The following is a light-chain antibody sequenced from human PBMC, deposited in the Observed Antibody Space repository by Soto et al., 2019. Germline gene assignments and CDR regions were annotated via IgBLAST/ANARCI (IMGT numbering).Light chain of an antibody. Sequence: QPVLTQPASVSGSPGQSITISCTGTSSDFGGYNFVSWYQHRPGKSTKLMIYAVSNRPSGVSNRFSGSKSGNTASLTISGLQAEDEADYYCCSYTSYSPYVFGTGTKVTVL. CDR1: SSDFGGYNF. J-gene: IGLJ1*01. CDR3: CSYTSYSPYV. V-gene: IGLV2-14*01. CDR2: AVS.